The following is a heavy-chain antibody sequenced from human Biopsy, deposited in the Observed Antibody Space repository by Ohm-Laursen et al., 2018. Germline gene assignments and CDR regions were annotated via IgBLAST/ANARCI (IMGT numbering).Heavy chain of an antibody. D-gene: IGHD5-18*01. Sequence: GTLSLTCTVSGASVSSGSYDWSWIRQPPGKGLEWIGNIYNDVSTKYNPSLRSRVTISADKSANQFSLKLRSVTAADTAVYYCARGYAGLYEAFDFWGQGTVVTVAS. CDR1: GASVSSGSYD. CDR2: IYNDVST. CDR3: ARGYAGLYEAFDF. V-gene: IGHV4-61*01. J-gene: IGHJ3*01.